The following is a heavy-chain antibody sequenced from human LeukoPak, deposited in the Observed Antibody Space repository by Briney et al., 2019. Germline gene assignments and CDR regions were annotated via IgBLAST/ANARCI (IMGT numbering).Heavy chain of an antibody. Sequence: GGSLRLSCAASGFTFSSYAMSWVRQAPGKGLEWVSGISGSGSTTYSADSVRGRFTISRDDSKNTLYLQMNSLRAEDTAVYYCAKYPTTGYSYYFDYWGQGTLVTVSS. V-gene: IGHV3-23*01. J-gene: IGHJ4*02. CDR1: GFTFSSYA. CDR3: AKYPTTGYSYYFDY. CDR2: ISGSGSTT. D-gene: IGHD3-9*01.